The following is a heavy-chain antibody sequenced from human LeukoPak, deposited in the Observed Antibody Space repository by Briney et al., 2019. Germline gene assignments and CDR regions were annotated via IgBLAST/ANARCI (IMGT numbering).Heavy chain of an antibody. Sequence: GGSLRLSCAASGSTFSSHRMTWVRQAPGKGLEWVANIKKDGSEKYYVDSVKGRFTISRDNAETSLYLQMNSLRAEDTAVYYCARDLSGVTGYTYGRGIDYWGQGTLVTVSS. J-gene: IGHJ4*02. CDR3: ARDLSGVTGYTYGRGIDY. CDR1: GSTFSSHR. V-gene: IGHV3-7*01. CDR2: IKKDGSEK. D-gene: IGHD5-18*01.